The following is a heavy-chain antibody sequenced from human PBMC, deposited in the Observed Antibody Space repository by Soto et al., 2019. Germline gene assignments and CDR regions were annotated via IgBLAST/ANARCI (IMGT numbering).Heavy chain of an antibody. CDR2: ISYDGSNK. D-gene: IGHD1-26*01. V-gene: IGHV3-30-3*01. J-gene: IGHJ4*02. CDR3: ARDSGGSIKYYFDY. CDR1: GFTFSSYA. Sequence: PGGSLRLSCAASGFTFSSYAIHWVRQAPGKGLEWVAVISYDGSNKYYADPVKGRFTISRDNSKNTLYLQMNSLRAEDTAVYYCARDSGGSIKYYFDYWGQGTLVPVSS.